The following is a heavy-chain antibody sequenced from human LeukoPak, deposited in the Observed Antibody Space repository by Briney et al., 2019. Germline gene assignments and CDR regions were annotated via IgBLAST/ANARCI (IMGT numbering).Heavy chain of an antibody. J-gene: IGHJ4*02. Sequence: ASVKVSCKASGYTFTSYSMHWVRQAPGQGLEWMGWINPNSGGTNYAQKFQGRVTMTRDTSISTAYMELSRLRSDDTAVYYCARGFYYYDSSGFDYWGQGTLVTVSS. D-gene: IGHD3-22*01. CDR1: GYTFTSYS. V-gene: IGHV1-2*02. CDR2: INPNSGGT. CDR3: ARGFYYYDSSGFDY.